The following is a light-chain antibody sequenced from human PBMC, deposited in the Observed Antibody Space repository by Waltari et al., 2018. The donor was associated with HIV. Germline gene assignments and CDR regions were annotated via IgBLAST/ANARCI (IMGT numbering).Light chain of an antibody. Sequence: QSALTQPASVSGSPGQSITISCTGTSSDVGGYNYVSWYQPHPGKAPKRMIYEVSNRPSGVSNRFSGSKSGNTASLTISGLQAEDEADYYCSSYTSSSTLFVFGTGTKVTVL. CDR3: SSYTSSSTLFV. CDR2: EVS. J-gene: IGLJ1*01. CDR1: SSDVGGYNY. V-gene: IGLV2-14*01.